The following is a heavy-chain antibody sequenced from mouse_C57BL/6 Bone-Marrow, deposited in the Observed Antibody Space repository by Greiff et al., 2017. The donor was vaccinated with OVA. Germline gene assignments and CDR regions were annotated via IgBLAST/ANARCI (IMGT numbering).Heavy chain of an antibody. Sequence: VQLQQSGAELMKPGASVKLSCKASGYTFTSYWLHWVKQRPGQGLEWIGMIHPNSGSTNYNEKFKSKATLTVDKSSSTAYMQLSSLKSEDSAVYYCASYYSNYGHFDVWGTGTTVTVSS. J-gene: IGHJ1*03. CDR3: ASYYSNYGHFDV. CDR1: GYTFTSYW. D-gene: IGHD2-5*01. V-gene: IGHV1-64*01. CDR2: IHPNSGST.